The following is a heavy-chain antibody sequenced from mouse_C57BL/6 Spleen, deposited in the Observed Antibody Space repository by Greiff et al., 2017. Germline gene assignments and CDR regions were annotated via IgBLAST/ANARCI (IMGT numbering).Heavy chain of an antibody. J-gene: IGHJ1*03. CDR1: GYTFTSYW. Sequence: QVQLQQPGAELVKPGASVKLSCKASGYTFTSYWMQWVKQRPGQGLEWIGEIDPSDSYTNYNQKFKGKATLTVDTSSSTAYMQLSSLTSEDSAVYYCEGGNYEGYFDVWGTGTTVTVSS. V-gene: IGHV1-50*01. D-gene: IGHD2-1*01. CDR2: IDPSDSYT. CDR3: EGGNYEGYFDV.